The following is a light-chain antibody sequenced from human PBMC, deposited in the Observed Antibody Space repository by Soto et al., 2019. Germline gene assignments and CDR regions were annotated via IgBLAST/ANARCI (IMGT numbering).Light chain of an antibody. J-gene: IGKJ1*01. Sequence: DIVLTQSPDSLAVSLGERATINCKSSQSVLYSSNNENYLAWYQQKPGQPPNLLIYWASTRESGVPDRFSGSGSGTDFTLTISSLQAEDVAVYYCQQYYSTPPTFGQGTKVEIK. CDR2: WAS. CDR1: QSVLYSSNNENY. CDR3: QQYYSTPPT. V-gene: IGKV4-1*01.